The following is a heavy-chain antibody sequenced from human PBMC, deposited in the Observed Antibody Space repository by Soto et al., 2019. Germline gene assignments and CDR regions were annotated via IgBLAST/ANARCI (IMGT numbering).Heavy chain of an antibody. V-gene: IGHV3-23*01. CDR2: ISGSGGST. CDR1: GFTFSSYA. J-gene: IGHJ4*02. Sequence: GGSLRLSCAASGFTFSSYAMSWVRQAPGKGLEWVSAISGSGGSTDYADSVKGRFTISRHNSKNTLYLQMNSLRAEDTAVYYCAFNSGSGSYYFDYWGQGTLVTVSS. CDR3: AFNSGSGSYYFDY. D-gene: IGHD3-10*01.